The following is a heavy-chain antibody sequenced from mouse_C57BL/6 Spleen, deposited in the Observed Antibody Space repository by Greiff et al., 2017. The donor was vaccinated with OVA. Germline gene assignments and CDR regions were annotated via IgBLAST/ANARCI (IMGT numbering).Heavy chain of an antibody. CDR2: INPNNGGT. J-gene: IGHJ2*01. D-gene: IGHD1-1*01. Sequence: EVQLQQSGPELVKPGASVKISCKASGYTFTDYYMNWVKQSHGKSLEWIGDINPNNGGTSYNQKFKGKATLTVDKSSSTAYMELRSLTSEDSAVYYCARGGFYYGSSYQVPYFDYWGQGTTLTVSS. CDR1: GYTFTDYY. CDR3: ARGGFYYGSSYQVPYFDY. V-gene: IGHV1-26*01.